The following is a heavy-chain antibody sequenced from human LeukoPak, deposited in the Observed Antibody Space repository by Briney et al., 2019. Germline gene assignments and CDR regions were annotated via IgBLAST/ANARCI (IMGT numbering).Heavy chain of an antibody. V-gene: IGHV1-69*13. CDR2: IIPIFGTA. Sequence: SVKVSCKASGGTFSSYAISWVRQAPGEGLEWMGGIIPIFGTANYAQKFQGRVTITADESTSTAYMELSSLRSEDTAVYYCARSPLQSGSDFWSGYTYYFDYWGQGTLVTVSS. CDR1: GGTFSSYA. J-gene: IGHJ4*02. CDR3: ARSPLQSGSDFWSGYTYYFDY. D-gene: IGHD3-3*01.